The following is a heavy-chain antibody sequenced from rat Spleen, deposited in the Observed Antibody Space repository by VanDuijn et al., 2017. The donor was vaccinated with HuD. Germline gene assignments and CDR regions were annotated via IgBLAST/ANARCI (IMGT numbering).Heavy chain of an antibody. Sequence: QVQLKESGPGLVQPSQTLSLTCTVSGFSLSSYGVIWVRQPPGKGLEWMGVMWSGGSTDYNSALKSRLSISRDTSKNQVFLKMNSLQSEDTTTYYCARDRFYSTYGIMDAWGQGASVTVSS. V-gene: IGHV2-45*01. CDR1: GFSLSSYG. CDR2: MWSGGST. CDR3: ARDRFYSTYGIMDA. D-gene: IGHD1-2*01. J-gene: IGHJ4*01.